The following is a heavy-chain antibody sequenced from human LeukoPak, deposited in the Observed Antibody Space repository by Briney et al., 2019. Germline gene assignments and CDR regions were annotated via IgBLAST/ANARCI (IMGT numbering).Heavy chain of an antibody. CDR1: RFTFSSYT. Sequence: GGSLRLSCSASRFTFSSYTMHWVRQAPGKGLEYVSAITSNGGTTYYADSVKGRFTISRDNSKNTLYLQMSSLRPEDTAVYYCVKLNGNYFDYWGQGTLVTVSS. CDR2: ITSNGGTT. J-gene: IGHJ4*02. D-gene: IGHD4-17*01. CDR3: VKLNGNYFDY. V-gene: IGHV3-64D*09.